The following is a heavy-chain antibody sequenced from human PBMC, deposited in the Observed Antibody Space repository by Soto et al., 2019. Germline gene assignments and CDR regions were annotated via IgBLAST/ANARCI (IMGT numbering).Heavy chain of an antibody. V-gene: IGHV1-69*12. Sequence: QVQLVQSGAEVKKPGSSVKVSCKASGGTFSSYAISWVRQAPGQGLEWMGGIIPIFGTANYAQKFQGRVTITAXXSXSXXYRELSSLRSEDTAVYYCARRPTGYDFWSGYYWDYWGQGTLVTVSS. CDR1: GGTFSSYA. CDR2: IIPIFGTA. CDR3: ARRPTGYDFWSGYYWDY. D-gene: IGHD3-3*01. J-gene: IGHJ4*02.